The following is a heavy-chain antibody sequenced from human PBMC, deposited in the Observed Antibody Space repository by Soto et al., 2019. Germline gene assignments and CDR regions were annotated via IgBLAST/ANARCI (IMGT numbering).Heavy chain of an antibody. V-gene: IGHV4-30-4*01. J-gene: IGHJ6*02. Sequence: SETLSLTCTVSGGSISSGDYYWSWIRQPPGKGLEWIGYIYYSGSTYYNPSLKSRVTISVDTSKNQFSLKLSSVTAADTAVYYCARAPDTYYDILTGYLNYYYYGMDVWGQGTTVTVSS. CDR2: IYYSGST. CDR1: GGSISSGDYY. CDR3: ARAPDTYYDILTGYLNYYYYGMDV. D-gene: IGHD3-9*01.